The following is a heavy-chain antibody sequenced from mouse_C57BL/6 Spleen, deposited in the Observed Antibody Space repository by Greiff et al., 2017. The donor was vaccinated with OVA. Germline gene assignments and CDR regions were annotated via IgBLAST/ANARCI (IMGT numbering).Heavy chain of an antibody. CDR3: ARSGYYGNAMDY. Sequence: VKLQESGPELVKPGASVKISCKASGYAFSSSWMNWVKQRPGKGLEWIGRIYPGDGDTNYNGKFKGKATLTADKSSSTAYMQLSSLTSEDSAVYFCARSGYYGNAMDYWGQGTSVTVSS. D-gene: IGHD1-1*01. V-gene: IGHV1-82*01. CDR2: IYPGDGDT. CDR1: GYAFSSSW. J-gene: IGHJ4*01.